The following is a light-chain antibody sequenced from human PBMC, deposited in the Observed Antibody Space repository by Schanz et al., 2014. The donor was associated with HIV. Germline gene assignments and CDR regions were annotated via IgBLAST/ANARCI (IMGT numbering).Light chain of an antibody. CDR3: QSYDSSLSGYV. V-gene: IGLV2-11*01. CDR1: SSDVGGYNY. CDR2: DVN. J-gene: IGLJ1*01. Sequence: QSALTQPRSVSGSPGQSVAISCTGTSSDVGGYNYVSWYQQHPGKAPKLMIYDVNKRPSGVPDRFSGSKSGNTASLTISGXXXEDEADYYCQSYDSSLSGYVFGTGTKLTVL.